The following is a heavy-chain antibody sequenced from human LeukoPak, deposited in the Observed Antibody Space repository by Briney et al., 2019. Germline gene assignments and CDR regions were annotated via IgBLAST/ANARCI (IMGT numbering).Heavy chain of an antibody. Sequence: GGSLRLSCAASGFTVSDNYMSWVRQAPGKGLEWVSVIYSGGSTYYADYVGGRFTISSNNSNTTLYLQMNSLRAEDTAVYYCARDFMATITDYWGQGTLVTVSS. J-gene: IGHJ4*02. D-gene: IGHD5-24*01. CDR1: GFTVSDNY. CDR2: IYSGGST. CDR3: ARDFMATITDY. V-gene: IGHV3-66*01.